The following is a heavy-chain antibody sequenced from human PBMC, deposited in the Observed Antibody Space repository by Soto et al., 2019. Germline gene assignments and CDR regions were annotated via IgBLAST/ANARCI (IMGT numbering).Heavy chain of an antibody. Sequence: GASVKVSCKASGYTFTNYGISWVRQAPGQGLEWMGWVSPYNGNRYYAQKFHGRLTLTTDTSTNTAFMELRSLSPGDTAIYYCARRYGDPSSAAGFDCWGQGTLVTVSS. D-gene: IGHD2-21*02. CDR1: GYTFTNYG. J-gene: IGHJ4*02. CDR2: VSPYNGNR. CDR3: ARRYGDPSSAAGFDC. V-gene: IGHV1-18*01.